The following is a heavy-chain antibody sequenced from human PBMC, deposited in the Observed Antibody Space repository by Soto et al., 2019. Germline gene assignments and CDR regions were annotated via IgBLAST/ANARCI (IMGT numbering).Heavy chain of an antibody. CDR1: GGSVSSSNW. J-gene: IGHJ3*02. D-gene: IGHD2-21*02. CDR2: IYHSGSA. Sequence: QVQLQESGPGLVKPSGTLSLTCAVSGGSVSSSNWWSWVRQSPAPGLEWMGEIYHSGSAHYNPSLKSRATISLDKSKNQFSLRLTSVTAADTAVYYCARVPGVVVSADDAFDIWGPGTRVIVSS. CDR3: ARVPGVVVSADDAFDI. V-gene: IGHV4-4*02.